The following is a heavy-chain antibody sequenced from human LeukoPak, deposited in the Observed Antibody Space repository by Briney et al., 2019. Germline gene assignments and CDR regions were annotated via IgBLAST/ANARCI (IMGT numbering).Heavy chain of an antibody. CDR1: GFTFSSYG. D-gene: IGHD3-10*01. CDR2: ISYDGSNK. Sequence: GGSLRLSCAASGFTFSSYGMHWVRQAPGKGLEWVAVISYDGSNKYYADSVKGRFTISRDNAKNSLYLQMNSLRAEDTAVYYCARDRAWFGESPVDYWGQGTLVTVSS. CDR3: ARDRAWFGESPVDY. V-gene: IGHV3-30*03. J-gene: IGHJ4*02.